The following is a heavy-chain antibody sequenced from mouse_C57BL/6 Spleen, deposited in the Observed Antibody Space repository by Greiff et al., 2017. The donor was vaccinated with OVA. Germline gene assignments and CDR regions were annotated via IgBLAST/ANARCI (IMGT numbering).Heavy chain of an antibody. CDR2: IRNKANGYTT. V-gene: IGHV7-3*01. CDR1: GFTFTDYY. Sequence: DVQLVESGGGLVQPGGSLSLSCAASGFTFTDYYMSWVRQPPGKALEWLGFIRNKANGYTTEYSASVKGRFTISRDNSQSILYLQMNALRAEDSATYYCAYGSSPWFAYWGQGTLVTVSA. D-gene: IGHD1-1*01. J-gene: IGHJ3*01. CDR3: AYGSSPWFAY.